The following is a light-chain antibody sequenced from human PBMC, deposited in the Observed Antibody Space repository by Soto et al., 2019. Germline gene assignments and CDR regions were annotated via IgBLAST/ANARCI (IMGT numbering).Light chain of an antibody. V-gene: IGKV3-20*01. Sequence: EIVLTQSPGTLSLSQGERATLSCRASQSVSNNYLAWYQQKPGQAPRLLIYGASNRSTGIPDRFSGSGSGTDFTLTISRLEPEDLAVYYCQQYGSSGTFGQGTKVEIK. J-gene: IGKJ1*01. CDR3: QQYGSSGT. CDR1: QSVSNNY. CDR2: GAS.